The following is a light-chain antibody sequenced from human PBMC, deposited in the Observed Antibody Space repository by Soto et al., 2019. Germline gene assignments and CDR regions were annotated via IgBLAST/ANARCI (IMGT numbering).Light chain of an antibody. CDR1: QSVTHNH. CDR2: IAS. J-gene: IGKJ5*01. Sequence: EIVLTQSPGTPSLSPGERATLSCRASQSVTHNHLAWYQQKRGQAPRLLIYIASARATGLPGRFSGSGSGTDFTLTISRLEPEDFAVYYCQQYAGSPYTFAQGTRLEIK. V-gene: IGKV3-20*01. CDR3: QQYAGSPYT.